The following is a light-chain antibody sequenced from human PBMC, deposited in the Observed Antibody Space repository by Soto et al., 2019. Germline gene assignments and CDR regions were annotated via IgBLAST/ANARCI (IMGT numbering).Light chain of an antibody. Sequence: QSVLTQPPSASGTPGQRVTISCSGSSSNIGSNSVNWYQQLPGTAPKLLIYRNNQWPSGVPDRFSGSKSGTSASLAISGLQSEDEADYYCPAWDDSLNGYVFGTGNKV. J-gene: IGLJ1*01. V-gene: IGLV1-44*01. CDR1: SSNIGSNS. CDR2: RNN. CDR3: PAWDDSLNGYV.